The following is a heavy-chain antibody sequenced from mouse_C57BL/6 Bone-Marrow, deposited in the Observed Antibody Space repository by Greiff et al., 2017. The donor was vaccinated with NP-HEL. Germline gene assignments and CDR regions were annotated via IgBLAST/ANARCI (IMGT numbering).Heavy chain of an antibody. CDR2: ITYDGSST. D-gene: IGHD2-4*01. V-gene: IGHV5-16*01. Sequence: EVKLEESEAGLVQPGSSMKLSCTASGFTFSDYYMAWVRQVPEKGLDWVADITYDGSSTYYLDSLKSRFIISRDNAKNILYLQMSSLKSEDTATYYCAREGGLRRRTYAMDYWGQGTSVTVSS. CDR1: GFTFSDYY. CDR3: AREGGLRRRTYAMDY. J-gene: IGHJ4*01.